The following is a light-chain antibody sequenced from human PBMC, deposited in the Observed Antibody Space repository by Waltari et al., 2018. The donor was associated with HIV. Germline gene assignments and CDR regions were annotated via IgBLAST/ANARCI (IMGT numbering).Light chain of an antibody. Sequence: HSALTQPASVSGSPGQSITISCTGTSSNVGTYNLVSSYQQHPGKAPKLLIYEVKRRPSGLSDRFSGSKSGNTASLTVSGLQAEDEAIYYCCSYAGSDTLVFGGGTSLTIL. CDR2: EVK. J-gene: IGLJ3*02. V-gene: IGLV2-23*02. CDR1: SSNVGTYNL. CDR3: CSYAGSDTLV.